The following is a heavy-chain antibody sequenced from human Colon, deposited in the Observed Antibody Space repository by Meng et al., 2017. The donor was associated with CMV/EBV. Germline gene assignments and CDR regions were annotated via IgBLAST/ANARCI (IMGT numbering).Heavy chain of an antibody. J-gene: IGHJ6*02. V-gene: IGHV1-46*01. CDR2: NNPSDDAT. CDR1: GDTFSSYY. Sequence: ASVKVSCKATGDTFSSYYIHWVRQAPGQGLGWMGINNPSDDATNYARDFQGRVTMTRDPSTSTAYMELSGLTSDDTAVYYCARGHYYYYGMDVWGQGTTVTVSS. CDR3: ARGHYYYYGMDV.